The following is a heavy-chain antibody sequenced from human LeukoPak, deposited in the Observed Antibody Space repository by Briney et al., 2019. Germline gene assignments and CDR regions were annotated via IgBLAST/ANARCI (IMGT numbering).Heavy chain of an antibody. CDR2: INHSGST. CDR3: ARAGPQNYFDY. J-gene: IGHJ4*02. CDR1: GRSFSGYY. Sequence: PSETLSLTCAVYGRSFSGYYWSWIRQPPGKGLEWIGEINHSGSTNYNPSLKSRVTISVDTSKNQFSLKLSSVTAADTAVYYCARAGPQNYFDYWGQGTLVTVSS. V-gene: IGHV4-34*01.